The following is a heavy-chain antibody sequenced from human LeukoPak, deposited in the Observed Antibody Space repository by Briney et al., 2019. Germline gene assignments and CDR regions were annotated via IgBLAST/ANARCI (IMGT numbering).Heavy chain of an antibody. Sequence: ASVKVSCKASGYTFTSCDINWVRQATGQGLEWMGWMNPNSGNTGYGQSFQGRITMTRDISIGTAYMELSNLTSEDTAMYTRGSSGRRDYWGQGTLVTVSS. CDR1: GYTFTSCD. J-gene: IGHJ4*02. CDR2: MNPNSGNT. CDR3: GSSGRRDY. D-gene: IGHD6-19*01. V-gene: IGHV1-8*01.